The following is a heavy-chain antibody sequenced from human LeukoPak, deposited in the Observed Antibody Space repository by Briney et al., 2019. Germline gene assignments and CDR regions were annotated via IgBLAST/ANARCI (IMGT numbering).Heavy chain of an antibody. J-gene: IGHJ5*02. CDR2: ISYDESNK. CDR1: GFTFSSYA. V-gene: IGHV3-30*04. Sequence: PGRSLRLSCAASGFTFSSYAMHWVRQAPGKGLEWVAVISYDESNKYYADSVKGRFTISRDNSKNTLYLQMNSLRAEDTAVYYCARDSSLGTTSYSGSYYSNGISGWFDPWGQGTLVTVSS. CDR3: ARDSSLGTTSYSGSYYSNGISGWFDP. D-gene: IGHD1-26*01.